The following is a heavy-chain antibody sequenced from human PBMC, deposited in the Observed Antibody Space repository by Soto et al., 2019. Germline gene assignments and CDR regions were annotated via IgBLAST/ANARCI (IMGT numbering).Heavy chain of an antibody. CDR1: GYTFSSYD. CDR2: MNPNSGYT. CDR3: ARAHNSGDVDY. D-gene: IGHD4-17*01. Sequence: VQLVQSGAEVKEPGASVKVSCKSSGYTFSSYDINWVRQATGQGLEYMGWMNPNSGYTAYAQKFQGRVTMTRSTSISTAYMELSSLTSDDTAVYYCARAHNSGDVDYWGQGTLVTVSS. J-gene: IGHJ4*02. V-gene: IGHV1-8*01.